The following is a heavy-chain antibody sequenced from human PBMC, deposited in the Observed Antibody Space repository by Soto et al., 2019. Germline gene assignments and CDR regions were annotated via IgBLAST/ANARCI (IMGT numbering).Heavy chain of an antibody. CDR2: ISSSKTNI. CDR1: GFSSSSYS. J-gene: IGHJ3*02. V-gene: IGHV3-48*02. D-gene: IGHD6-19*01. Sequence: EVQLVESGGGLVQPGQSLRVSCAASGFSSSSYSMNWVRQAPGKGLEWISYISSSKTNIWYADSVKGRFTISRDNAKNALSLQMNMLRYENTAVYYSVSDSGWAFDIWGLGTMVTVSS. CDR3: VSDSGWAFDI.